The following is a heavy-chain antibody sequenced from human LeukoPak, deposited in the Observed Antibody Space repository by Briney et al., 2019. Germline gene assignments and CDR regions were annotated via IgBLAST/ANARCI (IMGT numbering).Heavy chain of an antibody. CDR1: GYTFTSYA. Sequence: ASVKVSCQASGYTFTSYAISWVRQAPCKGVAWMGWISTYNSNTHYAQKLQGRVTMTTDTSTSTAYMELRSLRSDDTAVYYCARSSLAVAGSVFDYWGQGTLVTVSS. V-gene: IGHV1-18*01. CDR2: ISTYNSNT. CDR3: ARSSLAVAGSVFDY. D-gene: IGHD6-19*01. J-gene: IGHJ4*02.